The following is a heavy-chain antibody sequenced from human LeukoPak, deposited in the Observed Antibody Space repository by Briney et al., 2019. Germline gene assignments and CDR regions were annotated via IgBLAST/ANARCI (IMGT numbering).Heavy chain of an antibody. Sequence: GESLKISCKGSGYSFTSYWIGWVRQMPGKGLEWMGIIYPGDSDTRYSPSFQGQVTISADKSISTAYLQWGSLKASDTAMYYCARRGTHYDILTGYYSSWYYFDYWGQGTLVTVSS. CDR1: GYSFTSYW. J-gene: IGHJ4*02. D-gene: IGHD3-9*01. CDR3: ARRGTHYDILTGYYSSWYYFDY. CDR2: IYPGDSDT. V-gene: IGHV5-51*01.